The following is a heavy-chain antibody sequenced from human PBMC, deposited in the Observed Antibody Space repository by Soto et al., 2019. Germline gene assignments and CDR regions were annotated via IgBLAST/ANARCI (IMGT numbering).Heavy chain of an antibody. CDR1: GGTFSRHA. J-gene: IGHJ4*01. CDR3: ARGWGYDSSDYYYAY. Sequence: QVQLVQSGAEVRKPGSSVKVSCKASGGTFSRHAISWVRQAPGQGLEWMGGIIPMFGTANHAQKFQGRVTIIADDSTSTAYMELSSLRSEDTAIYYCARGWGYDSSDYYYAYWGQGTVVIVSS. CDR2: IIPMFGTA. V-gene: IGHV1-69*01. D-gene: IGHD3-22*01.